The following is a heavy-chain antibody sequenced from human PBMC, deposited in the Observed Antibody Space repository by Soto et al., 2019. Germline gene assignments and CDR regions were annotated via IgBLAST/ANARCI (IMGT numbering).Heavy chain of an antibody. CDR2: VYYSGST. V-gene: IGHV4-39*01. J-gene: IGHJ4*02. D-gene: IGHD1-26*01. CDR3: ARHILSGNYPDSFDC. CDR1: GGSISSTSHY. Sequence: SETLSLTCTVSGGSISSTSHYWGWIRQPPGKGLEWIGNVYYSGSTYYNPSLKSRVTISVDTSKNQFSLKLSSVTAADTAVYYCARHILSGNYPDSFDCWGQGTPVTVSS.